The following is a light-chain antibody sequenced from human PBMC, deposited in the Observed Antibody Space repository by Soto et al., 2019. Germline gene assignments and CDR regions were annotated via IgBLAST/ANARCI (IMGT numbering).Light chain of an antibody. Sequence: DIQMTQSPSTLSASVGDRVTITCRASQSISSWLAWYQQKPGKAPKLLIYKASTLQSEVPSRFSGSGSGTEFTLAISSLQPDDSATYYCQQYNDNWTFGQGTKVEIK. CDR2: KAS. J-gene: IGKJ1*01. V-gene: IGKV1-5*03. CDR1: QSISSW. CDR3: QQYNDNWT.